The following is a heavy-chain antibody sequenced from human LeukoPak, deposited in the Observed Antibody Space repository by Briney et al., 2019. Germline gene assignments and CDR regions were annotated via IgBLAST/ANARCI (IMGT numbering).Heavy chain of an antibody. J-gene: IGHJ4*02. CDR3: ARVPSDY. V-gene: IGHV3-21*01. CDR2: ISSGSSYI. CDR1: GFTFSTYS. Sequence: GGSLRLSCAAFGFTFSTYSMNWVRQAPGKGLEWVSSISSGSSYIYYADSVKGRFTISRDNAKNSLYLQMNSLRAEDTAMYFCARVPSDYWGQGTLVTVSS.